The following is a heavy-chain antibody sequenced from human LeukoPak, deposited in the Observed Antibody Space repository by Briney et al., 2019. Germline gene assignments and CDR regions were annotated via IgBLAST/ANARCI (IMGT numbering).Heavy chain of an antibody. D-gene: IGHD1-14*01. CDR3: AQLLDDNPIRWYFAL. CDR1: GFTFSNYR. V-gene: IGHV3-74*01. J-gene: IGHJ2*01. Sequence: GGSLRLSCAASGFTFSNYRMHWVRQGPGKGLVWVSRISPDEINTNYADSVKGRFTISRDNAKNTLYLQMNSLRAEDTAVYYCAQLLDDNPIRWYFALWGRGTLVTVSS. CDR2: ISPDEINT.